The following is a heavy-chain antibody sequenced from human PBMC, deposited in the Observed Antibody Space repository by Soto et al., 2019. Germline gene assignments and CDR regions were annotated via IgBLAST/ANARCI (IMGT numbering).Heavy chain of an antibody. V-gene: IGHV1-2*02. CDR2: IRPWNGDA. D-gene: IGHD6-19*01. J-gene: IGHJ4*02. CDR3: VRVSPGWNFDY. CDR1: RDFFKEHDY. Sequence: QVRLVQSGAEVQKPGASVKVSCKAPRDFFKEHDYLHWLREAPGQGLEWTGWIRPWNGDATYAQKFQVRMTLSRDMSIDTMYFDLTSLTSDDTAVYYCVRVSPGWNFDYWGQGTLLTVSS.